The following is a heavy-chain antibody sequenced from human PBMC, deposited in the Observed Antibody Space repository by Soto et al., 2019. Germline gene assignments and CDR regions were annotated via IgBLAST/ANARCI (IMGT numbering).Heavy chain of an antibody. V-gene: IGHV1-18*01. CDR2: MIAYGCNT. D-gene: IGHD3-22*01. J-gene: IGHJ5*02. Sequence: ASVKVSCKASGYTFTSHGISLVRQAPVQVLELIVWMIAYGCNTNYSQKLQGRVTITGYACTSTSYIELMSLISDYTSVCYCARXRRHYYDSSGYYSNWFDPWGQGTLVTVSS. CDR3: ARXRRHYYDSSGYYSNWFDP. CDR1: GYTFTSHG.